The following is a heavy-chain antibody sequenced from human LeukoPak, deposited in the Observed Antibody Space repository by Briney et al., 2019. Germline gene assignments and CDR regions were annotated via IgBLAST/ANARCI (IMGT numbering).Heavy chain of an antibody. J-gene: IGHJ5*02. Sequence: SETLSLTCTVSGGSISSGDYYWSWVRQPPGTGLEWLGYIYYSGSTYYNPSPKSRVTISVDTSKNQFSLKLSSVTAADTAVYYCAREVVTMYNWFDPWGQGTLVTVSS. V-gene: IGHV4-30-4*01. D-gene: IGHD5-12*01. CDR3: AREVVTMYNWFDP. CDR2: IYYSGST. CDR1: GGSISSGDYY.